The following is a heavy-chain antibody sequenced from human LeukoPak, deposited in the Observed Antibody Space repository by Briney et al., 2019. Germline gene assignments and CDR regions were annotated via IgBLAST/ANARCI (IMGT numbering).Heavy chain of an antibody. D-gene: IGHD3-3*01. J-gene: IGHJ4*02. CDR3: ARGQAITIFGVVPDFDY. CDR1: GFSFSTYS. V-gene: IGHV3-21*01. Sequence: GGSLRLSCAASGFSFSTYSMTWVRQAPGEGLEWVSSISSTSTYIYYADAMKGRFTVSRDNAKNSLYLQMSSLRAEDTAVYYCARGQAITIFGVVPDFDYWGQGTLVTVSS. CDR2: ISSTSTYI.